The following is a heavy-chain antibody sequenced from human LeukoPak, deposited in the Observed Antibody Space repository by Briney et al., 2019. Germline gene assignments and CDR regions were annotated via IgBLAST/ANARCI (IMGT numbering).Heavy chain of an antibody. J-gene: IGHJ4*02. Sequence: PGGSLRLSCAASGFTFTRYTMHWVRQAPGKGLEWVAVVLYDGSNKYYADSVKGRFNLSRDNSKNTLSLQMNTLRADDTAVYYCLRDNYGGILDFWGQGTLVTVSS. CDR2: VLYDGSNK. D-gene: IGHD2-21*01. V-gene: IGHV3-30*04. CDR1: GFTFTRYT. CDR3: LRDNYGGILDF.